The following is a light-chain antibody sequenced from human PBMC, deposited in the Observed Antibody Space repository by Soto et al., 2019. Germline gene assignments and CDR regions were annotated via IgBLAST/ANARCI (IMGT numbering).Light chain of an antibody. Sequence: DIQLTQSPSTLSASVGDRITLTCRASQSINIWLAWYQQTPGKAPKILIFDASRLATGVPSRFSGSGSGTEFTLTISGLQPDDFAPYYYEQYNGYSTWTFGQGTRVETK. CDR3: EQYNGYSTWT. CDR2: DAS. CDR1: QSINIW. V-gene: IGKV1-5*01. J-gene: IGKJ1*01.